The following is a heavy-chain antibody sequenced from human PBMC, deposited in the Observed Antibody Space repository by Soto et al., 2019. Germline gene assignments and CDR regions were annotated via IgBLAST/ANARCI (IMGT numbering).Heavy chain of an antibody. CDR3: ARRLYYDSSGFDGGGMDV. CDR2: IYYSGST. Sequence: SETLSLACTVSGGSISSSSYYWGWIRQPPGKGLEWIGSIYYSGSTYYNTSLKSRVTISVDTSKNQFSLKLSSVTAADTAVYYCARRLYYDSSGFDGGGMDVWGQGTTVTVSS. CDR1: GGSISSSSYY. D-gene: IGHD3-22*01. V-gene: IGHV4-39*01. J-gene: IGHJ6*02.